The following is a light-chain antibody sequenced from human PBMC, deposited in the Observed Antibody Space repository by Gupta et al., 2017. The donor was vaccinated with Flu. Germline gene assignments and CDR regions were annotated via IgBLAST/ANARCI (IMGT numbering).Light chain of an antibody. CDR1: QSVRNF. J-gene: IGKJ4*01. CDR2: DVF. CDR3: QLSYA. Sequence: LTQSPATLSLSPGERATLSCRASQSVRNFLAWYQQKPGQSPRLLIYDVFNRATGIPARFSGSGSGTDFILTISSLEPEDFAVYYCQLSYAFGGGTKVEI. V-gene: IGKV3-11*01.